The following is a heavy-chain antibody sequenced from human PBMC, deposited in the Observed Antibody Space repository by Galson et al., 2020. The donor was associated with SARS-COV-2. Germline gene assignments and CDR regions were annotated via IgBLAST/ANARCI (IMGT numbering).Heavy chain of an antibody. Sequence: SVKVSCKASGGTFSSYAISWVRQAPGQGLEWMGGIIPILGIANYAQKFQGRVTITADKSTSTAYMELSSLRPEDTAVYYCSRGTYYDFWSGYLTSIRYYYYMDVWGKGTTVTVSS. CDR2: IIPILGIA. D-gene: IGHD3-3*01. CDR1: GGTFSSYA. V-gene: IGHV1-69*10. J-gene: IGHJ6*03. CDR3: SRGTYYDFWSGYLTSIRYYYYMDV.